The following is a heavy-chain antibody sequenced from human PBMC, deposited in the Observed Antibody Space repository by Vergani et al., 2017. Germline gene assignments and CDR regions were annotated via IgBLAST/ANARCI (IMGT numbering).Heavy chain of an antibody. CDR3: ARDIDYEDY. CDR2: INSGGSST. CDR1: LFPFSISL. J-gene: IGHJ4*02. D-gene: IGHD4-17*01. V-gene: IGHV3-74*01. Sequence: EVQLVESGGGLVQPGGSLRLSSPPSLFPFSISLLHWLRQVPGKHLFWVSLINSGGSSTSYADSVKGRFTISRDNAKNTLYLQMHSLRAEDTAVYYCARDIDYEDYWGQGTLVTVSS.